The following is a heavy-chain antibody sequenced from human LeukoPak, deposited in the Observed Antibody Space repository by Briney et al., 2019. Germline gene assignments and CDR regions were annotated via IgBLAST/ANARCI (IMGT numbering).Heavy chain of an antibody. J-gene: IGHJ3*02. V-gene: IGHV3-23*01. CDR2: ITGSGGRT. D-gene: IGHD1-26*01. CDR3: ARDLWELLLSGTGDAFDI. CDR1: GFTFSSYA. Sequence: GGSLRLSCAASGFTFSSYAMNWVRQAPGKGLEWVSAITGSGGRTYYADSVKGRFTISRDNAKNSLFLQMNSLRAEDTAVYYCARDLWELLLSGTGDAFDIWGQGTMVTVSS.